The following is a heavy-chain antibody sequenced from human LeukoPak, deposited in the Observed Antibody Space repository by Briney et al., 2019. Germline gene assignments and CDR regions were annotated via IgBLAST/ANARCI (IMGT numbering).Heavy chain of an antibody. Sequence: GGSLRLSCAASGFTFSSYSMNWVRQAPGKGLEWVSSISSSSSYIYYADSVKGRFTISRDNAKNSLYLQMNSLRAEYTAVYYCARDKSGYHDYWGQGTLVTVSS. CDR3: ARDKSGYHDY. CDR1: GFTFSSYS. D-gene: IGHD3-3*01. CDR2: ISSSSSYI. J-gene: IGHJ4*02. V-gene: IGHV3-21*01.